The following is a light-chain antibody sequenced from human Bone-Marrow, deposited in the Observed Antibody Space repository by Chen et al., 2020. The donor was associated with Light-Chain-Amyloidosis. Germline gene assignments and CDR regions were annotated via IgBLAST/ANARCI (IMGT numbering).Light chain of an antibody. CDR3: RSYTSSSTNV. J-gene: IGLJ1*01. V-gene: IGLV2-14*03. Sequence: QSVLTQPASESGSPGPSLTISCTGTSSDVGGYNYVSWYQQNPGKAPKLVIYDVSNRPSGVSNRFSGSKSGNTASLTISGLQAEDEADYYCRSYTSSSTNVCGTGTKVTVL. CDR1: SSDVGGYNY. CDR2: DVS.